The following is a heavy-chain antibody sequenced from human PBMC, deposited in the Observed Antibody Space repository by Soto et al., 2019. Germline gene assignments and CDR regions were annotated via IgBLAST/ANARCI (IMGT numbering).Heavy chain of an antibody. CDR3: ASVGASGWSPNY. J-gene: IGHJ4*03. CDR1: GGSISGHY. Sequence: SETLSITCTVSGGSISGHYWIWIRQSPGKVLELIGYIFYTGSTNYNPSLKSRVTLSADTSKNQFSLRLSSATAEDTAVYYCASVGASGWSPNYWGDGTRVNDSS. V-gene: IGHV4-59*11. CDR2: IFYTGST. D-gene: IGHD1-26*01.